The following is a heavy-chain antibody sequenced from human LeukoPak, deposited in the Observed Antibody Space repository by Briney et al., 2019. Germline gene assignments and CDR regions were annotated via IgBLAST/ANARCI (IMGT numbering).Heavy chain of an antibody. D-gene: IGHD3-22*01. J-gene: IGHJ4*02. Sequence: PGGSLRLSCSGSGSTFSCYGMNWVRQAPGKGLEGEAVIWYDGSNKYYADSVQGRFTISRDNPKNTLYLQMNSLRAEDTAVYYCARDDGYYYDSSGYYQFDYWGQGTLVTVSS. CDR1: GSTFSCYG. V-gene: IGHV3-33*01. CDR3: ARDDGYYYDSSGYYQFDY. CDR2: IWYDGSNK.